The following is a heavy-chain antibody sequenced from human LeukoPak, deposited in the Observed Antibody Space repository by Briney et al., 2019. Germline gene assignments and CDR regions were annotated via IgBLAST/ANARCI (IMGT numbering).Heavy chain of an antibody. CDR3: AKVTFEGVDP. V-gene: IGHV3-23*01. CDR2: ISGSGSST. J-gene: IGHJ5*02. Sequence: PGGSLRLSCAASGFTFSNAWMSWIRQAPGKGLEWVSVISGSGSSTYYADSVKGRFTISRDNSKSTMYLQMNSLRAEDTAVYYCAKVTFEGVDPWGQGTLVTVSS. D-gene: IGHD2/OR15-2a*01. CDR1: GFTFSNAW.